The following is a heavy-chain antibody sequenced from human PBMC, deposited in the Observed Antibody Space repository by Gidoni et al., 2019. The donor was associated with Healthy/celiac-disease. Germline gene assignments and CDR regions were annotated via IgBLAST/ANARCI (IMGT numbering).Heavy chain of an antibody. J-gene: IGHJ4*02. D-gene: IGHD6-13*01. CDR3: AKDTLFSDTSSSPIGGFDY. V-gene: IGHV3-9*01. CDR1: GFTFDDYA. CDR2: ISWNSGSI. Sequence: EVQLVESGGGLVQPGRSLGLSCAAFGFTFDDYAMHWVRQAPGKGLEWVSGISWNSGSIGYADSVKGRFTISRDNAKNSLYLQMNSLRAEDTALYYCAKDTLFSDTSSSPIGGFDYWGQGTLVTVSS.